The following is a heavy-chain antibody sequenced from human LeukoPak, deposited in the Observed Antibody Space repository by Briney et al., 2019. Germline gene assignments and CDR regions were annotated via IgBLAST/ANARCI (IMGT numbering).Heavy chain of an antibody. CDR2: IIPIFGTA. CDR1: GGTFSSYA. V-gene: IGHV1-69*05. CDR3: ARNRVPAATPSYYYYMDV. Sequence: GASVKVSCKASGGTFSSYAISWVRQAPGQGLEWMGGIIPIFGTANYAQKFQGRVTITTDESTSTAYMELSSLRSEDTAVYYCARNRVPAATPSYYYYMDVWGKGTTVTVSS. J-gene: IGHJ6*03. D-gene: IGHD2-2*01.